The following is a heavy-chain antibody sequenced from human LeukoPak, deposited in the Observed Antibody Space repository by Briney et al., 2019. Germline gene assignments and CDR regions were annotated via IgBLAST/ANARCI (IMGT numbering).Heavy chain of an antibody. V-gene: IGHV1-2*02. CDR2: INPNSGGT. Sequence: ASVKVSCKASGYTFTGYYMHWVRQASGQGLEWMGWINPNSGGTNYAQKFQGRVTMTRDTSISTAYMELSRLRSDDTAVYYCARVEFGSGWYEGVDYWGQGTLVTVSS. CDR3: ARVEFGSGWYEGVDY. CDR1: GYTFTGYY. J-gene: IGHJ4*02. D-gene: IGHD6-19*01.